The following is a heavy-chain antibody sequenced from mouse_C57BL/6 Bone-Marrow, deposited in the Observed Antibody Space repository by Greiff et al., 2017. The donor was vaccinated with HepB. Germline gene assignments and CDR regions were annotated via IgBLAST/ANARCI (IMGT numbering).Heavy chain of an antibody. CDR2: IHPNSGST. CDR3: AKGIYYDYDWFAY. J-gene: IGHJ3*01. CDR1: GYTFTSYW. Sequence: VQLQQSGAELVKPGASVKLSCKASGYTFTSYWMHWVKQRPGQGLEWIGMIHPNSGSTNYNEKFKSKATLTVDKSSSTAYMQLSSLTSEDSAVYYCAKGIYYDYDWFAYWGQGTLVTVSA. D-gene: IGHD2-4*01. V-gene: IGHV1-64*01.